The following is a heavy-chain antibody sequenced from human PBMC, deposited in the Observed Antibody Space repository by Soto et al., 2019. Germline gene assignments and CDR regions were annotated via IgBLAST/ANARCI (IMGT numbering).Heavy chain of an antibody. J-gene: IGHJ5*02. CDR1: GGSISSRGYY. CDR3: ATSNWFDP. Sequence: QLQLQESGPGLAKPSETLSLTCTVSGGSISSRGYYWGWIRQPPGKGLEWIGTIYYSGSTYYNPSLKSRVTISVDTSKNQFSLKLSSVTAADTAVYYCATSNWFDPWGQGTLVTVSS. V-gene: IGHV4-39*01. CDR2: IYYSGST.